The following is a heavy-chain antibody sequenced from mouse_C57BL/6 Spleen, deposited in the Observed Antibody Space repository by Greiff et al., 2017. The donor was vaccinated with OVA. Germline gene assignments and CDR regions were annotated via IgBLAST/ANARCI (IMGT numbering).Heavy chain of an antibody. Sequence: VQLQQSGPGLVQPSQSLSITCTVSGFSLTSYGVHWVRQSPGKCLEWLGVIWSGGSTDYNAAFISRLSISKDNSKSQVFFKMNSLQADDTAIYYCARKNPNWGLDYWGQGTTLTVSS. V-gene: IGHV2-2*01. D-gene: IGHD4-1*01. CDR1: GFSLTSYG. CDR3: ARKNPNWGLDY. CDR2: IWSGGST. J-gene: IGHJ2*01.